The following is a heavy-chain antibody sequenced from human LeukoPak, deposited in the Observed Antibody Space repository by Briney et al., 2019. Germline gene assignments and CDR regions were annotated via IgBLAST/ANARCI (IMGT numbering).Heavy chain of an antibody. CDR1: GFTFSNYG. D-gene: IGHD2-21*02. J-gene: IGHJ4*02. CDR3: ARVAAYCGGDCYPFDY. V-gene: IGHV3-33*01. CDR2: IWYDGSDK. Sequence: PGGSLRLSCAASGFTFSNYGMHWVRQAPGKGLEWVAVIWYDGSDKYYADSVKGRFTISRDNSKNTLYLQMNSLRAEDTAVYYCARVAAYCGGDCYPFDYWGQGTLVTVSS.